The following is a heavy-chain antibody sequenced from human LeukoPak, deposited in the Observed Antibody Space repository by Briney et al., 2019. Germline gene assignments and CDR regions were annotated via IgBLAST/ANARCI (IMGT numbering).Heavy chain of an antibody. Sequence: GGSLRLSCAASGFIFTNAWMSWVRRAPGKGLEWVGRIRSKNEGGTSDYAAPVKGRFTISRDDSKNTLYLEMRDLNTEDTAVYYCTKALDCSRATCDSWGQGTLVTVSS. CDR3: TKALDCSRATCDS. V-gene: IGHV3-15*01. CDR2: IRSKNEGGTS. D-gene: IGHD2-15*01. J-gene: IGHJ5*01. CDR1: GFIFTNAW.